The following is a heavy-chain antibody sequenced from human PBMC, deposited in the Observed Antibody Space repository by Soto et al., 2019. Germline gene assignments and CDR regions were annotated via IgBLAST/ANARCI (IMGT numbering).Heavy chain of an antibody. J-gene: IGHJ5*02. CDR1: GGSISSYY. D-gene: IGHD1-26*01. Sequence: SETLSLTCTVSGGSISSYYWSWIRQPPGKGLECIGYIYYSGSTNYNPSLKSRVTISVDTSKNQFSLKLSSVTAADTAVYYCARDRGAAVFFDWFDPWGQGTLVTVSS. CDR2: IYYSGST. V-gene: IGHV4-59*01. CDR3: ARDRGAAVFFDWFDP.